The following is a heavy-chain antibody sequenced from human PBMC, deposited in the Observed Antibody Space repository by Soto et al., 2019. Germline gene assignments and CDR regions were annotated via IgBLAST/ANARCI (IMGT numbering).Heavy chain of an antibody. CDR2: INHSGST. CDR1: GGSFSGYY. J-gene: IGHJ6*03. D-gene: IGHD2-2*01. Sequence: SSETLSLTCAVYGGSFSGYYWSWIRQPPGKGLEWIGEINHSGSTNYNPSLESRVTISVDTSKNQFSLKLSSVTAADTAVYYCARAGAVPAAMRRYYYYYMDVWGKGTTVTVSS. CDR3: ARAGAVPAAMRRYYYYYMDV. V-gene: IGHV4-34*01.